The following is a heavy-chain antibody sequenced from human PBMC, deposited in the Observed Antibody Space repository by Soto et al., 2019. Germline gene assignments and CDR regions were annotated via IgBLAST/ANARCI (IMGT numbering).Heavy chain of an antibody. D-gene: IGHD3-10*01. Sequence: EVQLLESGGGLVQPGGSLRRSCAASGFTFSSYAMSWVRQAPGTGLDWVSAIRGSGASTYYADSVTARFTIASDNSKNALYLQMNSLRAEDTAVYYCAEGPYGSGSQLTSNWGQGTLVTVSS. CDR1: GFTFSSYA. V-gene: IGHV3-23*01. CDR2: IRGSGAST. CDR3: AEGPYGSGSQLTSN. J-gene: IGHJ4*02.